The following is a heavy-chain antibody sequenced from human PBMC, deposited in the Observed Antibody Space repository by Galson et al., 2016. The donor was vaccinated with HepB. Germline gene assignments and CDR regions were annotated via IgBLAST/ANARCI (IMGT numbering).Heavy chain of an antibody. Sequence: VSGVSIGSGGYYWSWIRQHPGKGLEWIGYIYYSGNTYYNPSLKSRVTISVDTSKNQFSLKLSSVTAADTAVYYCARVPSYYGSGSSRFDPWGQGTLVTVSS. CDR1: GVSIGSGGYY. CDR3: ARVPSYYGSGSSRFDP. D-gene: IGHD3-10*01. CDR2: IYYSGNT. J-gene: IGHJ5*02. V-gene: IGHV4-31*02.